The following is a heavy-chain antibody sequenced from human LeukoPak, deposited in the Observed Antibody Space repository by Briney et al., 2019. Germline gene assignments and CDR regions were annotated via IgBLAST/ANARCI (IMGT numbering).Heavy chain of an antibody. J-gene: IGHJ4*02. Sequence: GGSLRLSCAASGFTFSDYYMSWIRQAPGKGLEWLSYISSSGSTMYYADSVKGRFTISRDNARNSLYLQMNSLRVEDTAMYYCTRGFDISDYWGQGTVVTVSS. D-gene: IGHD3-9*01. CDR2: ISSSGSTM. CDR1: GFTFSDYY. V-gene: IGHV3-11*04. CDR3: TRGFDISDY.